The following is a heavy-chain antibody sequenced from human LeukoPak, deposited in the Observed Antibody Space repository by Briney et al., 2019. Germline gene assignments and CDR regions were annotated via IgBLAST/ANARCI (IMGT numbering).Heavy chain of an antibody. CDR2: ISWNSGSI. J-gene: IGHJ4*02. CDR1: GFTFDDYA. Sequence: PGGSLRLSCAASGFTFDDYAMHWVRQAPGKGLEWVSGISWNSGSIGYADSVKGRFTISRDNAKNSLYLQMNSLRTEDTASYYCTKDEGSMIVRPFDYWGQGTLVTVSS. CDR3: TKDEGSMIVRPFDY. D-gene: IGHD3-22*01. V-gene: IGHV3-9*01.